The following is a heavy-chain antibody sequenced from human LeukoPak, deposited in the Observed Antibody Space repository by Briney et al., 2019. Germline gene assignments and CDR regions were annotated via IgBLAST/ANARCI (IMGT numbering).Heavy chain of an antibody. V-gene: IGHV3-48*03. CDR3: ARLPDLYCSSTSCYENFDY. CDR1: GFTFSSYE. J-gene: IGHJ4*02. D-gene: IGHD2-2*01. Sequence: GGSLRLSCAASGFTFSSYEMNWVRQAPGKGLEWVSYISSSGSTIYYADSVKGRFTISRDNAKNSLYLQMNSLRAKDTAVYYCARLPDLYCSSTSCYENFDYWGQGTLVTVSS. CDR2: ISSSGSTI.